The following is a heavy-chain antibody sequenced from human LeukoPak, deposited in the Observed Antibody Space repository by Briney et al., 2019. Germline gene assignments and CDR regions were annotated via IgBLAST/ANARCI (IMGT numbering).Heavy chain of an antibody. J-gene: IGHJ5*02. CDR1: GFTFSSYA. CDR3: ARGWFDP. V-gene: IGHV3-30*01. Sequence: GGSLRLSCAASGFTFSSYAMHWVRQAPGKGLEWVAVISYDGSNKYYADSVKGRFTISRDNSKNTLYLQMNSLRAEDTAVYYCARGWFDPWGQGTLVTVSS. CDR2: ISYDGSNK.